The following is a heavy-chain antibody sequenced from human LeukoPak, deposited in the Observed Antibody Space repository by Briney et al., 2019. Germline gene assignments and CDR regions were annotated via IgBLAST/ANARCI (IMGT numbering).Heavy chain of an antibody. CDR1: GFIFSDYN. D-gene: IGHD4-17*01. CDR3: ARHPMTTVTFFDY. V-gene: IGHV3-48*01. Sequence: PGGSLRLSCAASGFIFSDYNMNWVRQAPGKGLEWVSYISSSSSTIYYADSVKGRFTISRDNAKNSLYLQMNSLRAEDTAGYFCARHPMTTVTFFDYWGRGTLLTVSS. CDR2: ISSSSSTI. J-gene: IGHJ4*02.